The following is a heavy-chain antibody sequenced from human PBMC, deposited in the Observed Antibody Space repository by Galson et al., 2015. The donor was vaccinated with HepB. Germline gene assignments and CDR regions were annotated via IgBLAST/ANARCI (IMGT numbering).Heavy chain of an antibody. J-gene: IGHJ4*02. Sequence: SLRLSCAASGFVFSNAWMNWVRQAPGKGLEWVGRIKNKAHGETRDYAAPVKGRFTVSRDDSKNTLYLQMNSVTTEDTAMYYCATGEDGHSHWGQGTLVTASS. D-gene: IGHD5-24*01. V-gene: IGHV3-15*01. CDR1: GFVFSNAW. CDR2: IKNKAHGETR. CDR3: ATGEDGHSH.